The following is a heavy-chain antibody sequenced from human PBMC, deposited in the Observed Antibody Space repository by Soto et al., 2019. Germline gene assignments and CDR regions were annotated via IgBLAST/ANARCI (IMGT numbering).Heavy chain of an antibody. D-gene: IGHD4-17*01. CDR3: ARGPTVTTDY. CDR1: GGSISGYS. J-gene: IGHJ4*02. Sequence: SETLSLTCTVSGGSISGYSWDWIRQPPGKGLEWIGDIHFTGRTNYNPSLKSRATISLDTSENQFSLKLSSVTAADTAVYYCARGPTVTTDYWGRGTLVTVSS. V-gene: IGHV4-59*01. CDR2: IHFTGRT.